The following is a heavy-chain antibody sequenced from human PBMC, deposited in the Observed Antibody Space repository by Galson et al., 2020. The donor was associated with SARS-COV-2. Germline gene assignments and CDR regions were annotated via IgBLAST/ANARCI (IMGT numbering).Heavy chain of an antibody. Sequence: SETLSLTCAVSGYSVSTTNYWGWVRLAPGKGLEWIGSIYPNGRTYSNPSLESRVTISVDTSMNHFSLTLASVTAADTALYYCARQGVNMIVLVTVPGWFFDLWGRGTLVTVSS. D-gene: IGHD2-21*02. CDR1: GYSVSTTNY. J-gene: IGHJ2*01. V-gene: IGHV4-38-2*01. CDR2: IYPNGRT. CDR3: ARQGVNMIVLVTVPGWFFDL.